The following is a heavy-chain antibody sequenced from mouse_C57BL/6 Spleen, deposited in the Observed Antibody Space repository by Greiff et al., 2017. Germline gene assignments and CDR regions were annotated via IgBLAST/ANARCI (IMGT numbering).Heavy chain of an antibody. J-gene: IGHJ4*01. CDR1: GYTFTDYE. CDR3: TRNSLISFWAMGY. CDR2: IDPETGGT. V-gene: IGHV1-15*01. Sequence: VQLQQSGAELVRPGASVTLSCKASGYTFTDYEMHWVKQTPVHGLEWIGAIDPETGGTAYNQKFKGKAILTADKSSSTAYMELRSLPSEDSAVYYCTRNSLISFWAMGYWGQGTSGTVSS.